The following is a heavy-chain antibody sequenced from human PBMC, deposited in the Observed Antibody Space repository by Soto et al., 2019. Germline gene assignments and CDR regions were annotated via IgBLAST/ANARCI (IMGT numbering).Heavy chain of an antibody. J-gene: IGHJ4*02. CDR3: AKTDIVATIPSFDY. Sequence: QVQLVESGGGVVQPGRSLRLSCAASGFTFSSYGMHWVRQAPGKGLEWVAVISYDGSNKYYADSVKGRFTISRDNSKNTLYLQVNSLRAEDTAVYYCAKTDIVATIPSFDYWGQGTLVTVSS. CDR2: ISYDGSNK. D-gene: IGHD5-12*01. V-gene: IGHV3-30*18. CDR1: GFTFSSYG.